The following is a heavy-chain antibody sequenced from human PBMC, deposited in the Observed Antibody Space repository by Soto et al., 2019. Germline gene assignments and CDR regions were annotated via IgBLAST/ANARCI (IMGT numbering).Heavy chain of an antibody. CDR2: IYYSGST. D-gene: IGHD3-16*01. Sequence: QVQLQESGPGLVKPSQTLSLTCTVSGGSISSGDYYWSWIRQPPGKGLAWIGYIYYSGSTYYNPSLKSRVTISVDTSKNQFSLKLSSVTAADTAVYYCARSLDRPDLGAGFGYWGQGTLVTVSS. J-gene: IGHJ4*02. CDR1: GGSISSGDYY. CDR3: ARSLDRPDLGAGFGY. V-gene: IGHV4-30-4*01.